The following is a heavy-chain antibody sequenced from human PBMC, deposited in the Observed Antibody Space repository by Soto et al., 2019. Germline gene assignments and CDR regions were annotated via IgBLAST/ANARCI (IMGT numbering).Heavy chain of an antibody. CDR1: GFTFSSYA. D-gene: IGHD6-13*01. V-gene: IGHV3-23*01. CDR3: AKDRDDFSSIAAAFVWFDP. CDR2: ISGSGGST. Sequence: PGGSLRLSCAASGFTFSSYAMSWVRQAPGKGLEWVSAISGSGGSTYYADSVKGRFTISRDDSKNTLYLQMNSLRAEDTAVYYCAKDRDDFSSIAAAFVWFDPWGQGTLVTVSS. J-gene: IGHJ5*02.